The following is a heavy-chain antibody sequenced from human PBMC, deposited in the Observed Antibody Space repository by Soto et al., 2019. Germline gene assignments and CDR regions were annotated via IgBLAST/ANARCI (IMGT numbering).Heavy chain of an antibody. CDR2: IIPILGSA. D-gene: IGHD1-26*01. J-gene: IGHJ3*02. Sequence: QVQLVQSGAEVKKPGSSVKVSCKASGGSFSSNAISWERQAPGQGLEWMGGIIPILGSANYAQKFQDRLTITADGSTTTTYMELNSLRSEDAAVYYCASRERVDAFDIWGQGTLVTVSS. V-gene: IGHV1-69*01. CDR3: ASRERVDAFDI. CDR1: GGSFSSNA.